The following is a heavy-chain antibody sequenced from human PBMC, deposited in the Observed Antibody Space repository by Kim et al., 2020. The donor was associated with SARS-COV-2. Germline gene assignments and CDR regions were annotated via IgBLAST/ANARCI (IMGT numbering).Heavy chain of an antibody. J-gene: IGHJ4*02. D-gene: IGHD2-15*01. CDR3: ARGRFRPPDY. Sequence: SETLSLTCTVSGGSISSYYWSWIRQPPGKGLEWIGYIYYSGSTNYNPSLKSRVTISVDTSKNQFSLKLSSVTAADTAVYYCARGRFRPPDYWGQGTLVTV. CDR1: GGSISSYY. CDR2: IYYSGST. V-gene: IGHV4-59*01.